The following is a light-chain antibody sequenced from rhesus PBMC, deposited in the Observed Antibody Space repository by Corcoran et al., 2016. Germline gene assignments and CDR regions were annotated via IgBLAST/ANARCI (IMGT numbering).Light chain of an antibody. J-gene: IGLJ2*01. CDR1: SSDIGHYNY. CDR2: GVS. CDR3: CSYTSAGTFL. Sequence: QSAPTQPPSVSGSPGQSIIISCTGTSSDIGHYNYVSWYQLHPGKAPRLIIYGVSNRPSGVSDRFSGSRSGNTASLTISGLQAEDEADYYCCSYTSAGTFLFGGGTRLTVL. V-gene: IGLV2S7*01.